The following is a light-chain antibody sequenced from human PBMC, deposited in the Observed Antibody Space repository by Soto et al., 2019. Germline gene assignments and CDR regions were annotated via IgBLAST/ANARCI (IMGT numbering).Light chain of an antibody. CDR2: AVS. J-gene: IGKJ1*01. V-gene: IGKV3-15*01. CDR3: QQYNNWPPTWT. CDR1: QSVSSN. Sequence: EILMTQSPATLSVSPGERATLSCRASQSVSSNLAWYQQKPGQAPRLLIYAVSTRATGIPARFSGSGSGTEFTLTINSLQSEDFALYYCQQYNNWPPTWTFGQGTKVDIK.